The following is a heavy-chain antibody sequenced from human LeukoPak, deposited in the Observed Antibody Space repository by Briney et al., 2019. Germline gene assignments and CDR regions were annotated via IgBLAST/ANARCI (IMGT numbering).Heavy chain of an antibody. J-gene: IGHJ4*02. CDR2: ISGSGGST. CDR1: GFTFSSYA. D-gene: IGHD2-2*01. Sequence: GGSLRLSCAASGFTFSSYAMSWVRQAPGKGLEWVSAISGSGGSTHYADSVKGRFTISRDNSKNTLYLQMNSLRAEDTAVYYCAKDPRYCSSTSCYLVWGQGTLVTVSS. V-gene: IGHV3-23*01. CDR3: AKDPRYCSSTSCYLV.